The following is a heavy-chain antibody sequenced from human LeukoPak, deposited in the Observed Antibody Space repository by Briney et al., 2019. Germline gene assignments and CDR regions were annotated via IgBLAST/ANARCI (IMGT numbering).Heavy chain of an antibody. CDR1: GYTFTSFY. Sequence: GSVKVSCKASGYTFTSFYMHWVRQAPGQGLEWLGIINPTGGSASSAQKFQGRVTLTRDTSTSTVYMELSSLRSEDTAVYYCARDYHGSGSLTTFDYWGQGTLVTVSS. V-gene: IGHV1-46*01. D-gene: IGHD3-10*01. CDR3: ARDYHGSGSLTTFDY. J-gene: IGHJ4*02. CDR2: INPTGGSA.